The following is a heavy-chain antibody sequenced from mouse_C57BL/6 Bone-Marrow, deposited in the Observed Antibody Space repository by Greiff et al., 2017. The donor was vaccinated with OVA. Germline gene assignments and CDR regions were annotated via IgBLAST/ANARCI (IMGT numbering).Heavy chain of an antibody. CDR1: GYTFTSYW. J-gene: IGHJ2*01. CDR3: ARGYDVVDY. D-gene: IGHD2-2*01. V-gene: IGHV1-50*01. CDR2: IDPSDSYT. Sequence: QVQLQQPGAELVKPGASVKLSCKASGYTFTSYWMQWLKQRPGQGLEWIGEIDPSDSYTNYNQKFKGKATLTVDTSSSTAYMQLSSLTSEDSAVYYCARGYDVVDYWGQGTTLTVSS.